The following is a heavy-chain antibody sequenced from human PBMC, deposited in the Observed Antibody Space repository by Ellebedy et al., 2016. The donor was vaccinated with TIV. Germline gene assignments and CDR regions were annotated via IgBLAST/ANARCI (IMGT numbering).Heavy chain of an antibody. Sequence: ASVKVSXXVSGYTLTEVTIHWVRQAPGKGLEWMGGIDPEDGKTIYAQKFQGRVTMTEDTFTDTAYLELSSLRSEDSAVYYCGTGDWTFLGMDVWGQGPRSPSP. CDR1: GYTLTEVT. J-gene: IGHJ6*02. D-gene: IGHD2-21*02. CDR3: GTGDWTFLGMDV. CDR2: IDPEDGKT. V-gene: IGHV1-24*01.